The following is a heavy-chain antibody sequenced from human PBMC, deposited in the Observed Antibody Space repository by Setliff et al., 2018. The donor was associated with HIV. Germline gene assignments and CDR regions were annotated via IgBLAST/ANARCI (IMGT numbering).Heavy chain of an antibody. CDR3: VSGVTRDISGYYRDEYFQH. CDR1: GYRFNTYG. CDR2: ISPYNGDT. V-gene: IGHV1-18*01. J-gene: IGHJ1*01. D-gene: IGHD3-22*01. Sequence: ASVKVSCKASGYRFNTYGISWVRQAPGQGLEWMGWISPYNGDTRFAQSLQGRVTLTTDTSTNTAYMKMRTLRSDDTAVYYCVSGVTRDISGYYRDEYFQHWGQGTPVTSPQ.